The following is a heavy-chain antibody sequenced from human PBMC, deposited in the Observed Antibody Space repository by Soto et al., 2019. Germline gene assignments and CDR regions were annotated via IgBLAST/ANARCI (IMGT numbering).Heavy chain of an antibody. V-gene: IGHV3-21*01. D-gene: IGHD4-17*01. CDR3: ARGPRKDYGDYVLNYYYGMDV. Sequence: EVQLVESGGGLVKPGGSLRLSCAASGFTFSDYSRNWVRQAPGRGLVWVSSIGGSSSSSYYADSVEGRFTISRDNARNALFLQMNSLRVEAPGVYYCARGPRKDYGDYVLNYYYGMDVWGQGTPVTVSS. CDR2: IGGSSSSS. J-gene: IGHJ6*02. CDR1: GFTFSDYS.